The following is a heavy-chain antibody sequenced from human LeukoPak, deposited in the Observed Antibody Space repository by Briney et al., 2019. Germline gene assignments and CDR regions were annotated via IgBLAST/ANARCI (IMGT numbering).Heavy chain of an antibody. CDR1: GGSISNYY. CDR3: ARHRPEGSYPLDS. Sequence: SETLSLTCTVSGGSISNYYWSWLRQPPGKGLECIGYIYSTGSTTYSPSLKSRVIMSADTSKNQFSLKVTSVTAADTAVYYCARHRPEGSYPLDSWGQGALVTVSS. CDR2: IYSTGST. V-gene: IGHV4-59*08. J-gene: IGHJ4*02.